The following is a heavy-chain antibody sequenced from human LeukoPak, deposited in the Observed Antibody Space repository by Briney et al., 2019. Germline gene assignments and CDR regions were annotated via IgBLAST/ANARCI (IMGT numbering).Heavy chain of an antibody. J-gene: IGHJ4*02. D-gene: IGHD6-19*01. CDR3: ARGDNSGWYFFDY. CDR1: GSTFTDHW. CDR2: IYPGDSDT. Sequence: KGGESLEISCHASGSTFTDHWIGWVRMLPAKTLQWMGIIYPGDSDTRYSPSFQGQVTISADKSISTAYLQWRNLQAPDTAMYYCARGDNSGWYFFDYWGQGTLVTVSS. V-gene: IGHV5-51*01.